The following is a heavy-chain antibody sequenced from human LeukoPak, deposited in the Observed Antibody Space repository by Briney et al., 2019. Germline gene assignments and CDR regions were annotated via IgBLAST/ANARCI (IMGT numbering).Heavy chain of an antibody. CDR3: TTTTY. D-gene: IGHD2/OR15-2a*01. CDR1: GLTFNIYD. CDR2: IKSESDGGAT. Sequence: GGSLRLSCAASGLTFNIYDMHWVRQAPGKGLGWVGRIKSESDGGATDYAAPVKGRFTISRDDSKDTLYLQMNSLKTEDTAVYYCTTTTYWGQGTLVTVSS. J-gene: IGHJ4*02. V-gene: IGHV3-15*01.